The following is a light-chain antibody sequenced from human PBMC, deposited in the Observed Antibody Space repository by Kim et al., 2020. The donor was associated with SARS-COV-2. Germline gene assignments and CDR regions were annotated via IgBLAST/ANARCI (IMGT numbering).Light chain of an antibody. CDR1: QGISSY. V-gene: IGKV1-8*01. CDR3: QQYYSYPRT. CDR2: AAS. Sequence: AIRMTQSPSSLSASTGDRVTITCRASQGISSYLAWYQQKPGTAPKLLIYAASTLQSGVPSRFSGSGSGTDFTLTISCLQSEDFATYCCQQYYSYPRTFGQGTKVDIK. J-gene: IGKJ1*01.